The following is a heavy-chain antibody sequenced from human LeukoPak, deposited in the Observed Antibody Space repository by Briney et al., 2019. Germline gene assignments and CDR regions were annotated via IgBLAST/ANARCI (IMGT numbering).Heavy chain of an antibody. CDR2: IYHSGST. D-gene: IGHD6-19*01. V-gene: IGHV4-4*02. Sequence: SETLSLTCAVSGGSISSSNWWSWVRQPPGKGLEWIGEIYHSGSTNYNPSLKSRVTISVDKSKNQFSLKLSSVTAADTAVYYCARDREGYSSGWYSDWGQGTLVTVSS. J-gene: IGHJ4*02. CDR1: GGSISSSNW. CDR3: ARDREGYSSGWYSD.